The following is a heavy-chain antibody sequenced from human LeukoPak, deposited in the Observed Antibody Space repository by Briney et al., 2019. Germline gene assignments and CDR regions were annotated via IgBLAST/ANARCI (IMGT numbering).Heavy chain of an antibody. CDR2: INSGSSTI. V-gene: IGHV3-48*01. Sequence: WGALRPSFADPGFPLRSYIIKRVRPAPGEGVGGVSYINSGSSTIYYADSVKGRFTISRDNSKNTLYLQMNSLRAEDTAVYYCARSITIAEVWDWGQGTLVTVSS. CDR3: ARSITIAEVWD. CDR1: GFPLRSYI. D-gene: IGHD6-13*01. J-gene: IGHJ4*02.